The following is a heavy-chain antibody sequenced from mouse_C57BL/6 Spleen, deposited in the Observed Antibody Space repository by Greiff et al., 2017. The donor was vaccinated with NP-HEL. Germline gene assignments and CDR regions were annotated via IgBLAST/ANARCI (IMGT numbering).Heavy chain of an antibody. D-gene: IGHD3-3*01. CDR1: GYTFTSYW. CDR3: ARRAGRGCFDY. Sequence: VQLQQPGAELVKPGASVKLSCKASGYTFTSYWMHWVKQRPGQGLEWIGMIHPNSGSTNYNEKFTSKATLTVDKSSSTAYMQLSSLTSEDSAVYYCARRAGRGCFDYWGQGTTLTVSS. V-gene: IGHV1-64*01. CDR2: IHPNSGST. J-gene: IGHJ2*01.